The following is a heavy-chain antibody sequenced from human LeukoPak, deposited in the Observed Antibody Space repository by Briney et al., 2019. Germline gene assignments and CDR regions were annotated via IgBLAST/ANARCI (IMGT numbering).Heavy chain of an antibody. V-gene: IGHV4-59*01. CDR3: AGYSSSWYSQSDY. Sequence: SETLSLTCTVSGGSISSYYWSWIRQPPGKGLEWIGYIYYSGSTNYNPSLKSRVTISVDTSKNQFSLKLSSVTAADTAVYYCAGYSSSWYSQSDYWGQGTLVTVSS. CDR1: GGSISSYY. J-gene: IGHJ4*02. D-gene: IGHD6-13*01. CDR2: IYYSGST.